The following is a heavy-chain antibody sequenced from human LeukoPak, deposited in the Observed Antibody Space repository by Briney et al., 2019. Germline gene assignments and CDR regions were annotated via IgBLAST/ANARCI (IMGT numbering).Heavy chain of an antibody. CDR1: GFTIRNYW. D-gene: IGHD2-15*01. CDR2: IHQDGGVK. V-gene: IGHV3-7*01. Sequence: PGGSLRLSCAASGFTIRNYWMTWVRQAPGKGLEWVANIHQDGGVKHYVDSVKGRFTISRDNAENSLYLQMNSLRAEDTAVYYSGNQCSGGSCPEHWGQGTQVTVSS. CDR3: GNQCSGGSCPEH. J-gene: IGHJ4*02.